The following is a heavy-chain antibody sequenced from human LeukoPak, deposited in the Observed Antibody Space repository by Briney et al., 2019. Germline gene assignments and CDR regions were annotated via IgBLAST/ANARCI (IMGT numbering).Heavy chain of an antibody. Sequence: SETLSLTCTVSGGSISSYYWSWIRQPPGKGLEWIGYIYYSGSTNYNPSLKSRVTISVDTSKNQFSLKLSSVTAADTAVYYCARGGSGSYNDAFDIWGQGTMVTVSS. CDR1: GGSISSYY. D-gene: IGHD1-26*01. CDR2: IYYSGST. J-gene: IGHJ3*02. CDR3: ARGGSGSYNDAFDI. V-gene: IGHV4-59*01.